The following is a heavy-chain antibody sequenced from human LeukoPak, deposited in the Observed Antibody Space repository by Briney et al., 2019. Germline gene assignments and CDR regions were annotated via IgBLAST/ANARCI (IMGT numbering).Heavy chain of an antibody. Sequence: SETLSLTCTVSGGSISSYYWSWIRRPAGKGLEWIGRIYTSGSTNYNPSLKSRVTISVDTSKNQFSLKLSSVTAADTAVYYCARVIAAAGSNWFDPWGQGTLVTVSS. J-gene: IGHJ5*02. CDR1: GGSISSYY. V-gene: IGHV4-4*07. CDR3: ARVIAAAGSNWFDP. CDR2: IYTSGST. D-gene: IGHD6-13*01.